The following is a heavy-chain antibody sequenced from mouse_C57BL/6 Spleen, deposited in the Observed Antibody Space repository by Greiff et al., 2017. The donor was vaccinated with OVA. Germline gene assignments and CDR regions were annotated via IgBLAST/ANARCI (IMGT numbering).Heavy chain of an antibody. CDR3: TRKGILGYGSSYDAMDY. CDR1: GYTFTDYE. Sequence: QVQLKQSGAELVRPGASVTLSCKASGYTFTDYEMHWVKQTPVHGLEWIGAIDPETGGTAYNQKFKGKAILTADKSSSTAYMELRSLTSEDSAVYYCTRKGILGYGSSYDAMDYWGQGTSVTVSS. J-gene: IGHJ4*01. V-gene: IGHV1-15*01. D-gene: IGHD1-1*01. CDR2: IDPETGGT.